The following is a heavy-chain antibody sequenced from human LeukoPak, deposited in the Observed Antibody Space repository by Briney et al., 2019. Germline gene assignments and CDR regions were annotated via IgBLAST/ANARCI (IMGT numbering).Heavy chain of an antibody. CDR3: ARDDDYGDYSDWYFDL. CDR2: ISSSSRYL. Sequence: GGSLRLSCAASGFTFSSYSMNWVRQAPGKGLEWVSSISSSSRYLYYADSVKGRFTISRDNAKTSLYLQMNSLRAEDTAVYYCARDDDYGDYSDWYFDLWGRGTLVTVSS. CDR1: GFTFSSYS. D-gene: IGHD4-17*01. V-gene: IGHV3-21*01. J-gene: IGHJ2*01.